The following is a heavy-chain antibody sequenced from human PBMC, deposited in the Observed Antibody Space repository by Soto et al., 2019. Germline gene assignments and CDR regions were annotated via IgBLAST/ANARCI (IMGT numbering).Heavy chain of an antibody. V-gene: IGHV3-21*01. J-gene: IGHJ4*02. D-gene: IGHD4-17*01. CDR2: ISSSSSYI. CDR3: ARAADYGDSPQNFDY. Sequence: VQLVESGGGLVKPGGSLRLSCAASGFTFSSYSMNWVRQAPGKGLEWVSSISSSSSYIYYADSVKGRFTISRDNAKNSLYLQMNSLRAEDTAVYYCARAADYGDSPQNFDYWGQGTLVTVSS. CDR1: GFTFSSYS.